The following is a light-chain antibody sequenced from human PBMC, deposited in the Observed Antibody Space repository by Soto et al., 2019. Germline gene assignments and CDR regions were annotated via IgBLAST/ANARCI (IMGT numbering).Light chain of an antibody. J-gene: IGLJ3*02. V-gene: IGLV1-51*01. CDR3: GTWDNSLSAGV. CDR2: DNK. Sequence: QSVLTQPPSVSAAPGQRVTISCSGSSSNIGNNYVSWYQQLPGTAPKLLIYDNKRRPSGIPDRFSDSKSGTSATLGITGLQTGDEASYYCGTWDNSLSAGVFAGGTKLTVL. CDR1: SSNIGNNY.